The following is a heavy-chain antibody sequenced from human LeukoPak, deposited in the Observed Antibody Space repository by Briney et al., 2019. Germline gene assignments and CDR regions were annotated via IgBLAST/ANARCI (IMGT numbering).Heavy chain of an antibody. CDR2: IYTSGST. Sequence: SETLSLTCTVSGGSISSYYWSWIRQPAGKGLEWIGRIYTSGSTNYNPSLKSRVTISVDTSKNQFSLKLSSVTAADTAVYYCARDLKSRLYYYYMDVWGKGTTVTVSS. CDR3: ARDLKSRLYYYYMDV. J-gene: IGHJ6*03. CDR1: GGSISSYY. V-gene: IGHV4-4*07. D-gene: IGHD3-16*01.